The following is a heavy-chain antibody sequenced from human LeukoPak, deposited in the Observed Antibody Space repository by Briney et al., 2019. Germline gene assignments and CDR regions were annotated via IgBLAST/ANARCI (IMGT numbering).Heavy chain of an antibody. CDR1: GSTLRNDD. Sequence: GGSLTLSCAPSGSTLRNDDLGWVRQATGKGLEWVSSIGTVGDTYYSDSVKDRFTISRENAKNSWYLQMSSLRAGDTAVYYCLRDCNNIRCSGARMDVWGQGTTVIVSS. V-gene: IGHV3-13*01. J-gene: IGHJ6*02. CDR3: LRDCNNIRCSGARMDV. D-gene: IGHD2/OR15-2a*01. CDR2: IGTVGDT.